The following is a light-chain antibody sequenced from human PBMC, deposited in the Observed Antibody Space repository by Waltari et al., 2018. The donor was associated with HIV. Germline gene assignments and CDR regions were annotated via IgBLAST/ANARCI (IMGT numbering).Light chain of an antibody. CDR2: DVS. CDR3: CSYAGSYTHVV. J-gene: IGLJ2*01. V-gene: IGLV2-11*01. Sequence: QSALTQPRSVSGSPGRSVTISCPGTSSDVGGYNYVSWYQQHPGKAPKLMIYDVSKRPSGVPDRFSGSKSGNTASLTISGLQAEDEADYYCCSYAGSYTHVVFGGGTKLTVL. CDR1: SSDVGGYNY.